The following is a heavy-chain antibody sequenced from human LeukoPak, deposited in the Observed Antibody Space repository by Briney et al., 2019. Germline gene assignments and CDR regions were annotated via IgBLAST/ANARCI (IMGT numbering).Heavy chain of an antibody. D-gene: IGHD3-10*01. Sequence: SVKVSCKASGGTFSSYTISWVRQAPGQGLEWMGRIIPILGIANYAQKFQGRVAITADKSTGTAYMELSSLRSEDTAVYCCAREDYYGSGFDPWGQGTLVTVSS. CDR1: GGTFSSYT. CDR2: IIPILGIA. CDR3: AREDYYGSGFDP. V-gene: IGHV1-69*04. J-gene: IGHJ5*02.